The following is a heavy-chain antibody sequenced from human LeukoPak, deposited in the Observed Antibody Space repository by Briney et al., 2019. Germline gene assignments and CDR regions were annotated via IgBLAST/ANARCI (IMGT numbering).Heavy chain of an antibody. CDR1: GFTVSSNY. V-gene: IGHV3-66*01. CDR2: IYSGGST. Sequence: GGSLRLSCAASGFTVSSNYMSWVRQAPGKGLEWVSVIYSGGSTYYADSVKGRFTISRDNSKNTLYLQMNSLRVEDAGIYYCARGDSSGWYGGFDSWGRGTLVSVSS. J-gene: IGHJ4*02. CDR3: ARGDSSGWYGGFDS. D-gene: IGHD6-19*01.